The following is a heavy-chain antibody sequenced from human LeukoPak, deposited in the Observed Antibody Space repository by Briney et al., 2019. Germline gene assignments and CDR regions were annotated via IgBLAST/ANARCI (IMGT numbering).Heavy chain of an antibody. Sequence: GGSLRLSCGASGFTFSNYWMNWVRQAPGKGLEWVANIKQDGSEKYYVDSVKGRFTVSRDNAKNSLYLQRNSLRAEDTAVYYCAKEGAYPIITYDSWGQGTLVTVSS. D-gene: IGHD3-10*01. CDR3: AKEGAYPIITYDS. CDR2: IKQDGSEK. V-gene: IGHV3-7*01. J-gene: IGHJ5*01. CDR1: GFTFSNYW.